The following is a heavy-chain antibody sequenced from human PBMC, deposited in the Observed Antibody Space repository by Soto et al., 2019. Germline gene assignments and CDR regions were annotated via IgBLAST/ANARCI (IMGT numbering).Heavy chain of an antibody. CDR2: ISWDGGST. D-gene: IGHD6-19*01. J-gene: IGHJ4*02. CDR1: GFTFDDYT. CDR3: AKDMDSSGWGFDY. V-gene: IGHV3-43*01. Sequence: EVQLVESGGVVVQPGGSLRLSCAASGFTFDDYTMHWVRQAPGKGLEWVSLISWDGGSTYYADSVKGRFTISRDNSKNSLYLQMNSLRTEDTALYYCAKDMDSSGWGFDYWGQGTLVTVSS.